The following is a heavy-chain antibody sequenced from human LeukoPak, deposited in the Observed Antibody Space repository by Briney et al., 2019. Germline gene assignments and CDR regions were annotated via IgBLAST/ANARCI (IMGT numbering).Heavy chain of an antibody. CDR3: ARVSDISAAAYFDY. CDR1: GFTFDDYG. Sequence: GGSLRLSCAASGFTFDDYGMSWVRQAPGKGLEWVSSINWNGGSTGYADSVKGRFTISRDNAKNSLYLQMNSLRTEDTALYYCARVSDISAAAYFDYWGQGTLVTVSS. J-gene: IGHJ4*02. D-gene: IGHD6-25*01. CDR2: INWNGGST. V-gene: IGHV3-20*04.